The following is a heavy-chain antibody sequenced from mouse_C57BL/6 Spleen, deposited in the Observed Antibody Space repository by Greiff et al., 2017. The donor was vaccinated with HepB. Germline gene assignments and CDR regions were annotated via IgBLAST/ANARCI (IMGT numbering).Heavy chain of an antibody. V-gene: IGHV5-4*01. CDR1: GFTFSSYA. J-gene: IGHJ2*01. CDR2: ISDGGSYT. D-gene: IGHD2-3*01. CDR3: AREARDGYS. Sequence: VQLKESGGGLVKPGGSLKLSCAASGFTFSSYAMSWVRQTPEKRLEWVATISDGGSYTYYPDNVKGRFTISRDNAKNNLYLQMSHLKSEDTAMYYCAREARDGYSWGQGTTLTVSS.